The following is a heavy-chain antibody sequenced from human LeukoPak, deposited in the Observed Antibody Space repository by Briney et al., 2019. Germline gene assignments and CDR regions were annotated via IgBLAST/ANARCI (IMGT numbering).Heavy chain of an antibody. J-gene: IGHJ4*02. CDR1: GFTFSNYW. V-gene: IGHV3-7*01. Sequence: QPGGSLRLSCAASGFTFSNYWMTWVRQAPGKGLEWVANIKQDGSEKYYVDSVKGRFTISRDNAKNSLYLQMNSLRVEDTAVYYCACPIRYGGYVIDWGQGTLVTVSS. D-gene: IGHD5-12*01. CDR2: IKQDGSEK. CDR3: ACPIRYGGYVID.